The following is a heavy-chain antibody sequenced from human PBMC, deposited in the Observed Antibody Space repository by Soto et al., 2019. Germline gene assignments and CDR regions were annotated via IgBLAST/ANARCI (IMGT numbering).Heavy chain of an antibody. J-gene: IGHJ6*02. CDR1: GFTLTTYT. CDR2: ITSSSGHI. Sequence: GGSLRLSCEASGFTLTTYTMNWVRQASGKGLEWVSSITSSSGHIYYADSVKGRFTISRDNARNSLYLQMNSLRAEDTAVYYCVRERGLSSFYGMDVWGQGTTVTVS. CDR3: VRERGLSSFYGMDV. V-gene: IGHV3-21*01. D-gene: IGHD3-10*01.